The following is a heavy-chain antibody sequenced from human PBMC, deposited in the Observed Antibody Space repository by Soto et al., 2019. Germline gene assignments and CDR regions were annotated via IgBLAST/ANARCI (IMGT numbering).Heavy chain of an antibody. V-gene: IGHV1-69*13. CDR2: IIPLYGTI. CDR3: ALGDRPPFYFYF. CDR1: GGTFSNFD. Sequence: GASVKVSCKASGGTFSNFDFSWVRQAPGQGLEWMGGIIPLYGTINYAERFQGRVSLTADESTTTAYMELNSLTSDDTAVYFCALGDRPPFYFYFWGQGTLVTAPQ. D-gene: IGHD1-26*01. J-gene: IGHJ4*02.